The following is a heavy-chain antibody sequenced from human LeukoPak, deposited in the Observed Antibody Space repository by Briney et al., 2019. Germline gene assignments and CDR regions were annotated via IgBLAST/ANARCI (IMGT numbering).Heavy chain of an antibody. J-gene: IGHJ4*02. CDR3: ARGGDGSGYYSYYFDY. D-gene: IGHD3-22*01. CDR1: GGSISSYY. CDR2: IYTSGST. Sequence: SETLSLTCTVSGGSISSYYWSWIRQPAGKGLEWIGRIYTSGSTNYNPSLNSRVTISVDTSKNQFSLKLSSVTAADTAVYYCARGGDGSGYYSYYFDYWGQGTLVTVSS. V-gene: IGHV4-4*07.